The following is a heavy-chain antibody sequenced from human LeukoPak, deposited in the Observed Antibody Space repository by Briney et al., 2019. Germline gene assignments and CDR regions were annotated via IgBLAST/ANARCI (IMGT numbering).Heavy chain of an antibody. D-gene: IGHD6-6*01. CDR1: GGSFSGYY. J-gene: IGHJ6*03. CDR2: INHSGST. Sequence: SETLSLTCAVYGGSFSGYYWSWIRQPPGKGLEWIGEINHSGSTNYNPSLKSRVTISVDTSKNQFSLKLSSVTAADTAVYYCARGTQGIAARTFYYYMDVWGKGTTVTASS. CDR3: ARGTQGIAARTFYYYMDV. V-gene: IGHV4-34*01.